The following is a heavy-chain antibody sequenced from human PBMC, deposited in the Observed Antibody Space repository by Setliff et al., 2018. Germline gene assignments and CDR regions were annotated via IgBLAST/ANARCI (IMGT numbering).Heavy chain of an antibody. CDR3: FGAGTCSY. D-gene: IGHD3-10*01. CDR2: THTDGITI. V-gene: IGHV3-48*03. CDR1: GFTFRTYE. Sequence: GGSLRLSCEASGFTFRTYEMIWVRQAPGKGLERVSKTHTDGITIYSDSVRGRFTISRDNAQNTLYLHMNNLRAEDTAVYYCFGAGTCSYWGQGTLVTVSS. J-gene: IGHJ4*02.